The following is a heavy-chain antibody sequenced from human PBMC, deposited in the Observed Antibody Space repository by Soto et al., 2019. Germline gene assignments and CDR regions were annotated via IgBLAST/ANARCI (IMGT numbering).Heavy chain of an antibody. Sequence: QLQLQESGPGLVKPSETLSLTCTVSGGSISSSSYYWGWIRQPPGKGLEWIGSIDYSGSTYYYPSLMYRVTISVATSNNMYSLKLRAVTAADTAVYYCRARIPVFGVKNYYMDDWGKGTTVTVSS. D-gene: IGHD3-3*01. CDR2: IDYSGST. V-gene: IGHV4-39*01. J-gene: IGHJ6*03. CDR1: GGSISSSSYY. CDR3: RARIPVFGVKNYYMDD.